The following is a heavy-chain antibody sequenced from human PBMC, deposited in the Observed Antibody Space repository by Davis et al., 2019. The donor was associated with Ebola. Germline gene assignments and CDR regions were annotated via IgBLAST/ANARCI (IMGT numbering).Heavy chain of an antibody. CDR1: GFTFSGSA. CDR3: TSSAVAGTYDY. V-gene: IGHV3-73*01. Sequence: GGSLRLSCAASGFTFSGSAMHWVRQASGKGLEWVGRIRSKANSYATAYAASVKGRFTISRDDSKNTAYLQMNSLKTKDTAVYYCTSSAVAGTYDYWGQGTLVTVSS. D-gene: IGHD6-19*01. CDR2: IRSKANSYAT. J-gene: IGHJ4*02.